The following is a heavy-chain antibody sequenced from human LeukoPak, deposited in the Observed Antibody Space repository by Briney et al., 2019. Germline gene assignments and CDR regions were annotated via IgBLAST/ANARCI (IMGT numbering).Heavy chain of an antibody. J-gene: IGHJ6*03. CDR1: GYTFTGYY. CDR3: ASHVGTTTRYYYYMDV. CDR2: INPNSGGT. D-gene: IGHD4-17*01. V-gene: IGHV1-2*02. Sequence: ASVKVSCKASGYTFTGYYMHWVRQAPGQGLEWMGWINPNSGGTNYAQKFQGRVTMTRDTSISTAYMELSRLRSDDTAEYYCASHVGTTTRYYYYMDVWGKGTTVTVSS.